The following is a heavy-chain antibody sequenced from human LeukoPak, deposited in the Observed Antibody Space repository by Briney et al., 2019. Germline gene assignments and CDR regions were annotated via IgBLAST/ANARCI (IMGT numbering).Heavy chain of an antibody. D-gene: IGHD3-22*01. V-gene: IGHV3-11*01. J-gene: IGHJ6*03. Sequence: GGSLRLSCAASGFTFSDYYMSWIRQAPGKGLEWVSYISSSGSTIYYADSVKGRFTISRDNAKNSLYLQMNSLRAEDTAVYYCAGEHYDSSGFFSAYYMDVWGKGTTVTISS. CDR1: GFTFSDYY. CDR2: ISSSGSTI. CDR3: AGEHYDSSGFFSAYYMDV.